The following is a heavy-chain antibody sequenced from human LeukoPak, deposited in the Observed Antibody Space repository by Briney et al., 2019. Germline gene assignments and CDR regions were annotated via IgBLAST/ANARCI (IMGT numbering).Heavy chain of an antibody. J-gene: IGHJ2*01. CDR2: IYPGDSDT. CDR3: ARRFDYRKNWYFDL. CDR1: GYSFTSYW. D-gene: IGHD4/OR15-4a*01. Sequence: GGSLKISCXGSGYSFTSYWIGWVRQMPGKGLEWMGIIYPGDSDTRYSPSFQGQVTISADKSISTAYLQWSSLKASDTAMYYCARRFDYRKNWYFDLWGRRTLVTVSS. V-gene: IGHV5-51*01.